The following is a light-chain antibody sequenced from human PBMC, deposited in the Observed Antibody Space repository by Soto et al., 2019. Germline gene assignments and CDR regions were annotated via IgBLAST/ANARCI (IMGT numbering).Light chain of an antibody. V-gene: IGKV3-15*01. CDR1: QSVSSN. CDR2: GAS. Sequence: ELVMTQSPDTLSVSPGERATLSCRASQSVSSNLAWYQQKPGQVPRLLIYGASTRATGIPARFSGSASGTEFTLTISSLQSEDFAVYYCQYYSNWPPKYTFGQGTKLEIK. CDR3: QYYSNWPPKYT. J-gene: IGKJ2*01.